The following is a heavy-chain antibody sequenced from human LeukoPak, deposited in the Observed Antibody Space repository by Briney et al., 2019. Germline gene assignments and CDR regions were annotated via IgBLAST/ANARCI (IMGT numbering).Heavy chain of an antibody. CDR1: GGSISSYY. CDR3: ASSMGYDAFDI. CDR2: IYYSGST. D-gene: IGHD2-2*01. Sequence: SETLSLTCTVSGGSISSYYWSWIRQPPGKGLEWVGYIYYSGSTNYNPSLKGRVTISVDTSKNQFSLKLSSVTAADTAVYYCASSMGYDAFDIWGQGTMVAVSS. V-gene: IGHV4-59*08. J-gene: IGHJ3*02.